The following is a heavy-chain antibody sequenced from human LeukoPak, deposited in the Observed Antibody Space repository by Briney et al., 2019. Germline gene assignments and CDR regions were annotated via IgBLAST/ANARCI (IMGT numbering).Heavy chain of an antibody. V-gene: IGHV3-7*01. D-gene: IGHD1-1*01. CDR2: INQDGSVK. Sequence: GGSLRLSCAASGFAFSTYWMDWVRQAPGKGLEWVGNINQDGSVKHYVDSVKGRFSVSRDNAENSVFLQMDSLRAEDTAFYYCVVTTRSRSFDYWGQGTLVTASS. J-gene: IGHJ4*02. CDR3: VVTTRSRSFDY. CDR1: GFAFSTYW.